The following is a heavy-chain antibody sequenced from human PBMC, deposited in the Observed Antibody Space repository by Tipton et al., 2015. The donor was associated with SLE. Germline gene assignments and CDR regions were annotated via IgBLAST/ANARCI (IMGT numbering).Heavy chain of an antibody. CDR2: IYYSGST. Sequence: TLSLTCAVNGVSFSGQSWSWIRQPPGKGLEWIGSIYYSGSTYYNPSLKSRVTISVDTSKNQFSLKLSSVTAADTAVYYCARLFGIAAVWGQGTLVTVSS. J-gene: IGHJ4*02. CDR1: GVSFSGQS. V-gene: IGHV4-34*01. CDR3: ARLFGIAAV. D-gene: IGHD6-13*01.